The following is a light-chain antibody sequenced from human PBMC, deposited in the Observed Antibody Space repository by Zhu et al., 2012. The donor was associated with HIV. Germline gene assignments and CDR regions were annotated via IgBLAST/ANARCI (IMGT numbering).Light chain of an antibody. V-gene: IGKV3-20*01. Sequence: EIVLTQSPGTLSLSPGERATLSCRASQNVNNDYLAWYQQKPGQAPRLLIYGASSRATGIPDRFSGSGSGTDSTLTISRLEPADFAMYYCQQYTTSPRTFGQGTRLEIK. CDR2: GAS. CDR3: QQYTTSPRT. J-gene: IGKJ5*01. CDR1: QNVNNDY.